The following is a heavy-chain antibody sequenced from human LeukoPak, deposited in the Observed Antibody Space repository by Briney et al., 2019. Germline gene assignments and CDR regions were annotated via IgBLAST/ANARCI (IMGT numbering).Heavy chain of an antibody. CDR3: ARIGLKTTGYYRLDY. Sequence: ASVKVSCKASGYTFTGHYLHWVRQAPGQGPEWIGWLNPNTGDTLYIQKFQGRVTMTGDTSISTAYMELSRLMSDDTAVYYCARIGLKTTGYYRLDYWGQGTLVTVSS. V-gene: IGHV1-2*02. CDR1: GYTFTGHY. D-gene: IGHD3-9*01. J-gene: IGHJ4*02. CDR2: LNPNTGDT.